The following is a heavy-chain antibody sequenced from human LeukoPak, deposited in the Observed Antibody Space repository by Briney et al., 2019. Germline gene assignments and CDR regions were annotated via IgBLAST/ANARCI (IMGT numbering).Heavy chain of an antibody. CDR2: IYYSGST. Sequence: PSETLSLTCTVSGGSISSGGYYWSWIRQHPGKGLEWIGYIYYSGSTYYNPSLKSRVTISVDTSKNQFSLKLSSVTAADTAVYYCARATYYYDSSGYYPGAFDIWGQGTMVTVSS. D-gene: IGHD3-22*01. J-gene: IGHJ3*02. CDR3: ARATYYYDSSGYYPGAFDI. V-gene: IGHV4-31*03. CDR1: GGSISSGGYY.